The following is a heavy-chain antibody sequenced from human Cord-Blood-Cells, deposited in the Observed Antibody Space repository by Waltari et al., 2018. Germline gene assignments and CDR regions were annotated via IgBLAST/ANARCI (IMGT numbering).Heavy chain of an antibody. J-gene: IGHJ5*02. V-gene: IGHV4-38-2*02. CDR2: IYHNGST. CDR3: AREAGSSPKMGWFDP. Sequence: QVQLQESGPGLVKPSETLSLTCTVSGYSISSGYYWGWIRQPPGKGLEWIGSIYHNGSTYYNPALKSRVTVSVDTSKNQFSLKRSSVTAADTAVYYCAREAGSSPKMGWFDPWGQGTLVTVSS. CDR1: GYSISSGYY. D-gene: IGHD2-2*01.